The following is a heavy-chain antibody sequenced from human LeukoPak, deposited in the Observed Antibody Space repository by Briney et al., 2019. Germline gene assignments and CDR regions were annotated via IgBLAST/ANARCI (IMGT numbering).Heavy chain of an antibody. CDR3: ARRNRGSYYYYFDY. Sequence: PSETLSLTCTVSGGSISSSSYYWGWIRQPPGKGLEWIGSIYYSGSTYYNPSLKSRVTISVDTSKNQFSLKLSSVTAADTAVYYCARRNRGSYYYYFDYWGQGTLVTVSS. V-gene: IGHV4-39*01. CDR2: IYYSGST. CDR1: GGSISSSSYY. J-gene: IGHJ4*02. D-gene: IGHD1-26*01.